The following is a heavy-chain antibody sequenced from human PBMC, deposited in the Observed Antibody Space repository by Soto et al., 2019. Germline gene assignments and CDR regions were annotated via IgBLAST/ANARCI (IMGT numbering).Heavy chain of an antibody. CDR3: ARAYTAEGITIFGVVTRNYYYYGMDV. J-gene: IGHJ6*02. Sequence: GESLKISCKGSGYSFTSYWIGWVRQMPGKGLEWMGIIYPGGSDTRYSPSFQGQVTISADKSISTAYLQWSSLKASDTAMYYCARAYTAEGITIFGVVTRNYYYYGMDVWGQGTTVTVSS. D-gene: IGHD3-3*01. CDR2: IYPGGSDT. CDR1: GYSFTSYW. V-gene: IGHV5-51*01.